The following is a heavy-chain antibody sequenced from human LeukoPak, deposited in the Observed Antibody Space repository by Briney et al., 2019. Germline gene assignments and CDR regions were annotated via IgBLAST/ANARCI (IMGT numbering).Heavy chain of an antibody. V-gene: IGHV1-18*01. CDR2: ISAYNGNT. D-gene: IGHD1-26*01. J-gene: IGHJ5*02. CDR3: ARDPLRRAEPRFDP. Sequence: ASVTVSFKASGYTFTSYGISWVRQAPGQGLEWMGWISAYNGNTNYAQKLQGRVTMTTDTSTSTAYMELRSLRSDDTAVYYCARDPLRRAEPRFDPWGQGTLVTVSS. CDR1: GYTFTSYG.